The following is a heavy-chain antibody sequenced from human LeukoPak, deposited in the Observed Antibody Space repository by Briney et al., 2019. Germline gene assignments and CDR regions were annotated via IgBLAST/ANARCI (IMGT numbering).Heavy chain of an antibody. CDR2: GSDRGGT. V-gene: IGHV4-34*01. J-gene: IGHJ5*02. CDR1: GGSFSGFS. CDR3: AKNGQTGFSFDP. Sequence: SETLSLTCAVYGGSFSGFSWTWIRQSPGKGLEWIGEGSDRGGTKFNPSLKSRVTISADTSKNQFSLRLSSVTAADTAVYHCAKNGQTGFSFDPWGQGTLVTVSS. D-gene: IGHD3-9*01.